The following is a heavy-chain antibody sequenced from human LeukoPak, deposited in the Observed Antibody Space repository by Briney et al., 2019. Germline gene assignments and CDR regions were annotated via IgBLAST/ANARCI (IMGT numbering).Heavy chain of an antibody. D-gene: IGHD2-2*01. CDR3: ARPRAYCSSTSCLQRAFDI. CDR1: GGSISSGDYY. V-gene: IGHV4-30-4*01. Sequence: SETLSLTCTVSGGSISSGDYYWSWIRQPPGKGLEWIGYIYYSGSTYYNPSLKSRVTISVDTSKNQFSLKLSSVTAADTAVYYCARPRAYCSSTSCLQRAFDIWGQGPMVTVSS. J-gene: IGHJ3*02. CDR2: IYYSGST.